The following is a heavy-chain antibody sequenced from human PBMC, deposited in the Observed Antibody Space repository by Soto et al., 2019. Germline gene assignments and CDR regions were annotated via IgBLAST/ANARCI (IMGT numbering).Heavy chain of an antibody. V-gene: IGHV3-21*01. Sequence: GGSLRLSCAASGFTFSSYSMNWVRQAPGKGLEWVSSISSSSSYIYYADSVKGRFTISRDNAKNSLYLQMNSLRAEDTAVYYCARERPVRGVIKKGLWVPLDYWGQGTLVTVSS. CDR3: ARERPVRGVIKKGLWVPLDY. CDR2: ISSSSSYI. D-gene: IGHD3-10*01. CDR1: GFTFSSYS. J-gene: IGHJ4*02.